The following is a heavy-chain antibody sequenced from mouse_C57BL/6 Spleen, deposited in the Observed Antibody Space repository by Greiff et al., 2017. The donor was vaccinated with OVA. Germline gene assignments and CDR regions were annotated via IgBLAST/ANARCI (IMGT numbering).Heavy chain of an antibody. CDR3: ARSYGNHPYYYAMDY. D-gene: IGHD2-1*01. CDR2: INPNNGGT. Sequence: EVQLQQSGPELVKPGASVTISCKASGYTFTDYYMNWVKQSHGKSLEWIGDINPNNGGTSYKQKFKGKATLTVDKSSSTAYMELRSLTSDDSAVYYCARSYGNHPYYYAMDYWGQGTSVTVSS. CDR1: GYTFTDYY. V-gene: IGHV1-26*01. J-gene: IGHJ4*01.